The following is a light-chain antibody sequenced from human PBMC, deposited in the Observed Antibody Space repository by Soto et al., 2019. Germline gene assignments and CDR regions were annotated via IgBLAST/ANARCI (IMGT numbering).Light chain of an antibody. Sequence: QLVLTQPASVSGSPGQSITISCTGTSSDVGRHNYVSWYQHHPGKAPKVIIYEVSNRPSGVSNRFSGSKSGNTASLTISGLQAEDEADYYCTSYISSSVLVVFGGGTKLTVL. CDR2: EVS. CDR3: TSYISSSVLVV. CDR1: SSDVGRHNY. V-gene: IGLV2-14*01. J-gene: IGLJ2*01.